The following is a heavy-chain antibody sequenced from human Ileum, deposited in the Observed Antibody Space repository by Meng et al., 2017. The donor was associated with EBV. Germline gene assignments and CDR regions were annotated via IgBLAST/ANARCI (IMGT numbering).Heavy chain of an antibody. CDR3: VRTLERGDY. CDR2: MNPKTGTA. D-gene: IGHD5-24*01. V-gene: IGHV1-8*01. J-gene: IGHJ4*02. Sequence: QVLLVQSGAEVQKPGASVKVSCKASGYTFTNYDISWVRQATGQGLEWMGWMNPKTGTAHYAQKFQGRVSMTRDTSITTAYMELSSLTSEDTAVYYCVRTLERGDYWGQGTLVTVSS. CDR1: GYTFTNYD.